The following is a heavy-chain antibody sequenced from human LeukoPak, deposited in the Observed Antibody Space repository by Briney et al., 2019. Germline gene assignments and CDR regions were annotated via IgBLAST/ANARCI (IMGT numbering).Heavy chain of an antibody. J-gene: IGHJ4*02. V-gene: IGHV3-74*01. CDR1: GFTFSSYW. D-gene: IGHD3-3*01. Sequence: GSLRLSCAACGFTFSSYWMHWVRQAPGKGLVWVSRINSDGSSTSYADSVKGRFTISRDNAKNTLYLQMNSLRAEDTAVYYCARDPITIFGVALDYWGQGTLVTVSS. CDR2: INSDGSST. CDR3: ARDPITIFGVALDY.